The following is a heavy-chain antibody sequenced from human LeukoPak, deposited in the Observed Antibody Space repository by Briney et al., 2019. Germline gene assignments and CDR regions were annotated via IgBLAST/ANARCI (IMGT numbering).Heavy chain of an antibody. Sequence: GGSLRLSCAASGFTFSSYAMSWIRQAPGKGLELVSYITSTGNSIYYADSVKGRFTISRDNAKNSLYLQMNSLRAEDTAVYYCARDRGNTPPFDFWGQGTLVTVSS. CDR3: ARDRGNTPPFDF. D-gene: IGHD1/OR15-1a*01. CDR1: GFTFSSYA. V-gene: IGHV3-11*01. J-gene: IGHJ4*02. CDR2: ITSTGNSI.